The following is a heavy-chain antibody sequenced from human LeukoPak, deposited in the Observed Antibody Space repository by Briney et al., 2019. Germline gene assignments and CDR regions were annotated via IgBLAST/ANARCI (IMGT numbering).Heavy chain of an antibody. D-gene: IGHD5-18*01. CDR1: GFTVSSNS. V-gene: IGHV3-23*01. J-gene: IGHJ4*02. CDR2: ISGSGGST. CDR3: AKALRYSYGEMDY. Sequence: HPGGSLRLSCTVSGFTVSSNSMSWVRQAPGKGLEWVSAISGSGGSTYYADSVKGRFTISRDNSKNTLYLQMNSLRAEDTAVYYCAKALRYSYGEMDYWGQGTLVAVSS.